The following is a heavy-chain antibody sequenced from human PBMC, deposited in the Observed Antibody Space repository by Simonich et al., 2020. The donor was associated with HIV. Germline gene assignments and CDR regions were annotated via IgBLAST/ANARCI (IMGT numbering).Heavy chain of an antibody. J-gene: IGHJ4*02. CDR1: GFTVADYA. Sequence: EVQLVESGGGLVQPGRSLRLSCAASGFTVADYAMHWVRQAPGKGLEWVSGISWNSGSIGYADSVKGRFTISRDNAKNSLYLQMNSLRAEDMALYYCAKDRYSSSSGSFDYWGQGTLVTVSS. CDR3: AKDRYSSSSGSFDY. V-gene: IGHV3-9*03. D-gene: IGHD6-6*01. CDR2: ISWNSGSI.